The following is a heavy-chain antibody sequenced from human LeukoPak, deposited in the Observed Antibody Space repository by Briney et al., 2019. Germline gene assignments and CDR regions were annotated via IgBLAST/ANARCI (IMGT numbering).Heavy chain of an antibody. D-gene: IGHD4-23*01. CDR2: IHYSGSA. J-gene: IGHJ4*02. Sequence: SETLSLTCTVSGGSVSSGSYYWSWIRQPPGRGLEWIAYIHYSGSAAYNPSLKSRVTISRDMSTNQFSLKMTSVTAADTAVYFCARDMGAPDYGSYSVDYWGQGTLVAVSS. CDR1: GGSVSSGSYY. V-gene: IGHV4-61*01. CDR3: ARDMGAPDYGSYSVDY.